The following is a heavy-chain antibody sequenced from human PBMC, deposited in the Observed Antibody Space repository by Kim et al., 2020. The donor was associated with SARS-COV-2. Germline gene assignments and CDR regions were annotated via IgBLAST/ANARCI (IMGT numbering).Heavy chain of an antibody. V-gene: IGHV4-61*01. CDR1: GGSVSSGSYY. J-gene: IGHJ5*02. CDR2: IYYSGST. CDR3: ARGRGGSDFDP. D-gene: IGHD3-16*01. Sequence: SETLSLTCTVSGGSVSSGSYYWSWIRQPPGKGLEWIGYIYYSGSTNYNPSLKSRVTISVDTSKNQFSLKLSSVTAADTAVYYCARGRGGSDFDPWGQGTLVTVSS.